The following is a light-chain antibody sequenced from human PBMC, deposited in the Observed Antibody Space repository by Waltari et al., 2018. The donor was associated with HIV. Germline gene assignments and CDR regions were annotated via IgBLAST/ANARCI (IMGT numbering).Light chain of an antibody. V-gene: IGKV3-11*01. Sequence: EIALTQSPATLFVSPGERAVLSCRASQRVSRHLAWYQQKFGQGPRLLIYVTSTRAAGTPGRFNGSGSGTDFVLTITDVEPADVAVYYCQQRGAWPLVTFGGGTKVE. CDR1: QRVSRH. CDR3: QQRGAWPLVT. CDR2: VTS. J-gene: IGKJ4*01.